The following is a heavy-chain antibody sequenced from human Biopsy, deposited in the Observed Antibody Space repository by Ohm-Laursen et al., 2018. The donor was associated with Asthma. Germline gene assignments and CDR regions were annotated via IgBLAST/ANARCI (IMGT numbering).Heavy chain of an antibody. CDR1: GFSFSRYG. CDR3: ASYEVVTAILPMDV. Sequence: SLRLSCAASGFSFSRYGMHWVRQAPGKGLEWVAVISFDGSNKYYGDSVKGRFTIARDNSKNTVYLQMNSLRAEDTAVYYCASYEVVTAILPMDVWGQGTTVTVSS. CDR2: ISFDGSNK. J-gene: IGHJ6*02. D-gene: IGHD2-21*02. V-gene: IGHV3-30*03.